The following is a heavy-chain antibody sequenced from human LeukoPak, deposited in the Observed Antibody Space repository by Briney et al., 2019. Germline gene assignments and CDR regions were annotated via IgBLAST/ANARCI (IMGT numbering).Heavy chain of an antibody. Sequence: ASVKVSCKASGYTFTSYYMHWVRQAPGQGLEWMGIINPSGGSTSYAQKFQGRVTMTRDTSISTAYMELSRLRSDDTAVYYCARDSSGYYFKSSWYFDLWGRGTLVTVSS. CDR3: ARDSSGYYFKSSWYFDL. D-gene: IGHD3-22*01. V-gene: IGHV1-46*01. CDR1: GYTFTSYY. CDR2: INPSGGST. J-gene: IGHJ2*01.